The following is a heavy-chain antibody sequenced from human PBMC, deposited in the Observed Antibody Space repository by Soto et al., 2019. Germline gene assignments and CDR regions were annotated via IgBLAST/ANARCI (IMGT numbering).Heavy chain of an antibody. V-gene: IGHV1-2*02. D-gene: IGHD2-15*01. Sequence: ASVKVSCKASVFSVDTIHWVRRAPGQGLEWMGWIKANSGDTNYAQNFQGRVTMTRHTSITTAYMELGSLTSGDTAVYYCASPRSGPSPDLGYWGQGTVVTVSS. CDR2: IKANSGDT. CDR1: VFSVDT. J-gene: IGHJ4*02. CDR3: ASPRSGPSPDLGY.